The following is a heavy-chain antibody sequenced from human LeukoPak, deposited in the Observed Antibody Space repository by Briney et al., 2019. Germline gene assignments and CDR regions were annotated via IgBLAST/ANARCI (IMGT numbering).Heavy chain of an antibody. J-gene: IGHJ5*02. Sequence: HPGGSLRLSCAASGFTFSSYAMSWVRQAPGKGLEWVSAISGSGGSTYYADSVKGRFTISRDNSKNTLYLQMNSLRAEDTAVYYCAKDRGIVVVVNWFDPWGQGTLVTVSS. V-gene: IGHV3-23*01. CDR3: AKDRGIVVVVNWFDP. CDR2: ISGSGGST. CDR1: GFTFSSYA. D-gene: IGHD2-15*01.